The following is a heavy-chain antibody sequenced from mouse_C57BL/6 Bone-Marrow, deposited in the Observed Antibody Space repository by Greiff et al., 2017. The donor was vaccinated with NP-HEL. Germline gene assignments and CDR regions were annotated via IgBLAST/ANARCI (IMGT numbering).Heavy chain of an antibody. Sequence: EVNLVESGGDLVKPGGSLKLSCAASGFTFSSYGMSWVRQTPDKRLEWVATISSGGSYTYYPDSVKGRFTISRDNAKNTLYLQMSSLKSEDTAMYYCARGSPTVEGPRVDVWGTGTTVTVSS. J-gene: IGHJ1*03. CDR3: ARGSPTVEGPRVDV. V-gene: IGHV5-6*01. D-gene: IGHD1-1*01. CDR2: ISSGGSYT. CDR1: GFTFSSYG.